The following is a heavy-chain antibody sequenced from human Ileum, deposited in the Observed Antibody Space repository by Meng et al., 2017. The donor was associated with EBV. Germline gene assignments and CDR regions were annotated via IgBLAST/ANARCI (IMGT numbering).Heavy chain of an antibody. D-gene: IGHD3-16*01. CDR2: NNTSVGYT. Sequence: QVQLVQSGAEDMKPGASVKVSCKASRYTFTNYYMHWVRQAPGQGLEWMGINNTSVGYTSHAQKFQGRVTMTRATSTSTVHMEVSSLRSADTAVYYCARASRVLGGFDYWGQGTLVTVSS. CDR3: ARASRVLGGFDY. V-gene: IGHV1-46*01. J-gene: IGHJ4*02. CDR1: RYTFTNYY.